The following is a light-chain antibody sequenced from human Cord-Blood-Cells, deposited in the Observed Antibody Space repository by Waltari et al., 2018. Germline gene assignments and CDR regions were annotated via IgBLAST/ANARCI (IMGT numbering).Light chain of an antibody. J-gene: IGLJ3*02. CDR3: SSYTSSSTLV. V-gene: IGLV2-14*01. Sequence: QSALTQPASVSGSPGQSITISCTGTSSDVGGYNYVSWYQQHPGKAPKLMIYEFSNRPSGGSNRCSGSKSGNTASLTISVLQAEDEADYYCSSYTSSSTLVFGGGTKLTVL. CDR1: SSDVGGYNY. CDR2: EFS.